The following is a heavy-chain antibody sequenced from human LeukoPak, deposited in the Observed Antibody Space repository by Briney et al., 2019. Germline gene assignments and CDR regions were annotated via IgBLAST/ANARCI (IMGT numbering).Heavy chain of an antibody. V-gene: IGHV3-15*01. CDR2: IKSKTDGGTT. D-gene: IGHD3-10*01. Sequence: GGSLRLSCAASGFTFSNAWMSWVRQAPGKGLVWVGRIKSKTDGGTTDYAAPVKGRFTISRDDSKNTLYLQMNSLKTEDTAVYYCTTFSYYYGSGSYYSFDYWGQGTLVTVSS. J-gene: IGHJ4*02. CDR3: TTFSYYYGSGSYYSFDY. CDR1: GFTFSNAW.